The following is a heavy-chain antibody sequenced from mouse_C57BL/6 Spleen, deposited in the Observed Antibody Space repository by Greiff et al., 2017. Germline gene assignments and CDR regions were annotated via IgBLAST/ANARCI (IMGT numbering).Heavy chain of an antibody. CDR3: ARYCGYYYAMDY. CDR2: IDPETGGT. CDR1: GYTFTDYE. Sequence: QVQLQQSGAELVRPGASVTLSCKASGYTFTDYEMHWVRQTPVHGLEWIGAIDPETGGTAYNQKFKGKAILTADKSSSTAYMGLRSLKSEDSAVYYCARYCGYYYAMDYWGQGTSVTVSS. J-gene: IGHJ4*01. V-gene: IGHV1-15*01.